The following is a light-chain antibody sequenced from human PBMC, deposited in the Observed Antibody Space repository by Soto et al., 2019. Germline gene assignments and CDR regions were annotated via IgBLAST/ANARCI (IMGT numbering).Light chain of an antibody. CDR3: QQANSFLFT. Sequence: DIQMTQSPSSLSASVEDRVIITCRASQSISNHLNWYQQKPGKAPKLLIFAASSLQSGVPSRFSGSRSGPDFTLTISSLQPEDFATYYCQQANSFLFTFGGGTKVEIK. CDR1: QSISNH. V-gene: IGKV1-39*01. J-gene: IGKJ4*01. CDR2: AAS.